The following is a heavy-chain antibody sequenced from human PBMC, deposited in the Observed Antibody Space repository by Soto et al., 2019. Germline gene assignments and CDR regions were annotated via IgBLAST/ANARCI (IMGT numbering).Heavy chain of an antibody. Sequence: ASVKVSCKVSGYTLTELSMHWVRQAPGKGLEWMGGFDPEDGETIYAQKFQGRVTMTEDTSTDTAYMELSSLRSEDTAVYYCATAPLAMVRGVISYYYGMDVWGQGTTVTVSS. CDR2: FDPEDGET. J-gene: IGHJ6*02. V-gene: IGHV1-24*01. CDR3: ATAPLAMVRGVISYYYGMDV. D-gene: IGHD3-10*01. CDR1: GYTLTELS.